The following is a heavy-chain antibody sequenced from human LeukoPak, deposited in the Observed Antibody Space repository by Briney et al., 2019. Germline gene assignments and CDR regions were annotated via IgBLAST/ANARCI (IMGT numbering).Heavy chain of an antibody. J-gene: IGHJ4*02. CDR3: AKDVRGYNRPFDY. D-gene: IGHD3-10*02. V-gene: IGHV3-23*01. CDR1: GCTFGSCA. Sequence: GGSLRLSCAASGCTFGSCAMNWVRQAPGKGLELLSSINGSGANTYYADSVEGRFTISRDNSQNTLYLQMNSLRAEDTAVYYCAKDVRGYNRPFDYWGQGTLVTVSS. CDR2: INGSGANT.